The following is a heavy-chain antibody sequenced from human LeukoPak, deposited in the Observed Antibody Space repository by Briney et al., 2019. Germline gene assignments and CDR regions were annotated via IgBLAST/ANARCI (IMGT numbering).Heavy chain of an antibody. J-gene: IGHJ6*03. V-gene: IGHV3-23*01. CDR3: AKTGNYVWGSYRSYYYYYYYMDV. Sequence: GGSLRLSCAASGFTFSSYAMSWVRQAPGKGLEWVSAISGSGGSTYYADSVKGRFTISRDNSKNTLYLQMNSLRAEDTAVYYCAKTGNYVWGSYRSYYYYYYYMDVWGKGTTVTISS. CDR2: ISGSGGST. D-gene: IGHD3-16*02. CDR1: GFTFSSYA.